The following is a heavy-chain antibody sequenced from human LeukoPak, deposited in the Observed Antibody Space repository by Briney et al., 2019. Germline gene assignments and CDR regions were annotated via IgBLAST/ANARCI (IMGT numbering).Heavy chain of an antibody. J-gene: IGHJ4*02. V-gene: IGHV3-7*03. CDR1: GFTFSSYW. CDR3: AREDLSLTGSLED. CDR2: IKQDGSEK. D-gene: IGHD1-14*01. Sequence: LSCAAXGFTFSSYWMSWVRQAPGKGLEWVANIKQDGSEKYYVDSVKGRFTISRDNAKNSLYLQMNSLRAEDTAVYYCAREDLSLTGSLEDWGQGTLVTVSS.